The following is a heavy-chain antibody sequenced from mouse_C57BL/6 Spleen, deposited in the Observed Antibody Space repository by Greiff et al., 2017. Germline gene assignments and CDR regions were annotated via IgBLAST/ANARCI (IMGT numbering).Heavy chain of an antibody. V-gene: IGHV1-26*01. CDR1: GYTFTDYY. Sequence: EVQLQQSGPELVKPGASVKISCKASGYTFTDYYMNWVKQSHGKSLEWIGDINPNNGGTSYNQKFKGKATLTVDKSSSTAYMELRSLTSEDSAVYYCARRGDGYYVRYAMDYWGQGTSVTVSS. CDR2: INPNNGGT. CDR3: ARRGDGYYVRYAMDY. J-gene: IGHJ4*01. D-gene: IGHD2-3*01.